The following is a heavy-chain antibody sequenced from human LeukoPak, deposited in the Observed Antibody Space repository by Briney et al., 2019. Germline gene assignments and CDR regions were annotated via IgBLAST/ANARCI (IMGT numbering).Heavy chain of an antibody. J-gene: IGHJ1*01. CDR2: IWYDGSHK. Sequence: GGSLRLSCAASGFTFSSYGMHWVRQAPGKGLGWVAVIWYDGSHKYYADSVKGRFTISRDNSKNTLYLQMNSLRAEDTAVYYCATSGLPGQITLPHDWGQGTLVTVSS. CDR1: GFTFSSYG. CDR3: ATSGLPGQITLPHD. V-gene: IGHV3-33*01. D-gene: IGHD3-10*01.